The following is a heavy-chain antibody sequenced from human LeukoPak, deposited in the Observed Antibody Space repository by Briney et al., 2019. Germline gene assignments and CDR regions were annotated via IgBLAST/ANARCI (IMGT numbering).Heavy chain of an antibody. J-gene: IGHJ4*02. D-gene: IGHD1-26*01. Sequence: GGSLRLSCAASGFTFSSYGMHWVRQAPGKGLEWVAFIRYDGSNKYYADSVKGRFTISRDNSKNTLYLQMNSLRAEDTAVYYCAKREQATYYFDCWGQGTLVTVSS. CDR2: IRYDGSNK. CDR1: GFTFSSYG. V-gene: IGHV3-30*02. CDR3: AKREQATYYFDC.